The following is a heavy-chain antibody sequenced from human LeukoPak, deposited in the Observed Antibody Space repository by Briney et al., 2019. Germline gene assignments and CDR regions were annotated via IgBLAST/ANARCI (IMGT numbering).Heavy chain of an antibody. J-gene: IGHJ3*02. CDR2: ISYDGSNK. Sequence: GGSLRLSCAASEFTFSSYGMHWVRQAPGKGLEWVAVISYDGSNKYYADSVKGRFTISRDNSKNTLYLQMNSLRAEDTAVYYCAKDYTRSWTGRGFDIWGQGTMVTVSS. CDR1: EFTFSSYG. V-gene: IGHV3-30*18. CDR3: AKDYTRSWTGRGFDI. D-gene: IGHD6-13*01.